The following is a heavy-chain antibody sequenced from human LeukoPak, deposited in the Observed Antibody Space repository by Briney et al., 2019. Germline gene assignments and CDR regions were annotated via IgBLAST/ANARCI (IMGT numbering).Heavy chain of an antibody. J-gene: IGHJ4*02. CDR1: GFTFSSYA. V-gene: IGHV3-23*01. CDR3: SKDQGGDFYYFDY. D-gene: IGHD2-21*02. Sequence: GGSLRLSCAASGFTFSSYAMSWVRQAPGKGLDWVSAISGSGGSTYYADSVKGRFTISRDNSKNTLYLQMNSLRAEDTAVYYCSKDQGGDFYYFDYWGQGTLVTVSS. CDR2: ISGSGGST.